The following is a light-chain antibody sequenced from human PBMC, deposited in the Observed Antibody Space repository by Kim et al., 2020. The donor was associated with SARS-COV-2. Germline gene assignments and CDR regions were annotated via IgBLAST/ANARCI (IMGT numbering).Light chain of an antibody. Sequence: GPRVTISCTGSSSNIGNQGVNWYQKRPGTAPKLLIYDNNLRPSGVPGRFSGSKSGTSASLAISGLQSEDEADYYCAAWDDSLSGAVFGGGTQLTVL. CDR3: AAWDDSLSGAV. V-gene: IGLV1-44*01. CDR2: DNN. J-gene: IGLJ7*01. CDR1: SSNIGNQG.